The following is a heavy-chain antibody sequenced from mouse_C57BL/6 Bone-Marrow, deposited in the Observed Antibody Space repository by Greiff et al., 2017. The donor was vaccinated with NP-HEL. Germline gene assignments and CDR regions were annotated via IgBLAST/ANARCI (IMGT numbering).Heavy chain of an antibody. CDR2: IYPSDSEN. CDR1: GYTFTSYW. Sequence: VQLQQPGAELVRPGSSVKLSCKASGYTFTSYWMDWVKQRPGQGLEWIGNIYPSDSENHYNQKFKDKATLTVDKSSSTAYMQLSSLTSEDSAVYYCARDYYGSSSYFDYWGQGTTLTVSS. V-gene: IGHV1-61*01. J-gene: IGHJ2*01. CDR3: ARDYYGSSSYFDY. D-gene: IGHD1-1*01.